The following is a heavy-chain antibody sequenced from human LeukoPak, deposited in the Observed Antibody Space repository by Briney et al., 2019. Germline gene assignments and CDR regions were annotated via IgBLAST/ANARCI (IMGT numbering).Heavy chain of an antibody. J-gene: IGHJ4*02. CDR3: ARFSGYSYGKSDY. CDR1: GGSFSGYY. V-gene: IGHV4-34*01. CDR2: INHSGST. Sequence: PSETLSLTCAVYGGSFSGYYWSWIRQPPGKGLEWIGEINHSGSTNYNPSLKSRVTISVDTSKNQFSLKLSSVTAADTAAYYCARFSGYSYGKSDYWGQGTLVTVSS. D-gene: IGHD5-18*01.